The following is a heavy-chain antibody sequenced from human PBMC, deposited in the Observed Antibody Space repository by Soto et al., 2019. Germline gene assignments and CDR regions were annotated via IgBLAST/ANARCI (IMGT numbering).Heavy chain of an antibody. CDR2: IYYSGST. V-gene: IGHV4-59*01. CDR1: GGSISSYY. D-gene: IGHD6-6*01. Sequence: PSETLSLTCTVSGGSISSYYWSWIRQPPGKGLEWIGYIYYSGSTNYNPSLKSRVTISVDTSKNQFSLKLSSVTAADTAVYYCARVPEYREAVFDYWGQGALVTVSS. CDR3: ARVPEYREAVFDY. J-gene: IGHJ4*02.